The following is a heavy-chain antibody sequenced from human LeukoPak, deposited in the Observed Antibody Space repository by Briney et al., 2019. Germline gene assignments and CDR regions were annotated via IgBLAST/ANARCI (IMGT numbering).Heavy chain of an antibody. CDR1: DGSISSSSYY. CDR3: AKSALAGGFDY. D-gene: IGHD3-16*01. J-gene: IGHJ4*02. Sequence: SETLSLTCTVSDGSISSSSYYWGWIRQPPGKGLEWIGSIYYSGSTYYNPSLKSRVTISVDTSKNQFSLKLSSVTAADTAVYYCAKSALAGGFDYWGQGTLVTVSS. V-gene: IGHV4-39*01. CDR2: IYYSGST.